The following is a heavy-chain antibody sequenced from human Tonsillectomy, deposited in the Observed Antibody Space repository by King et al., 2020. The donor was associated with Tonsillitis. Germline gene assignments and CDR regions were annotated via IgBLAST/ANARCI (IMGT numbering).Heavy chain of an antibody. CDR2: IKSKTDGGTT. D-gene: IGHD3-22*01. Sequence: VQLVESGGGLVKPGGSLRLSCAASGFTISNAWMSWVRQAPGKGLEWVGRIKSKTDGGTTDYAAPVKGRFTISRDDSKNTLYLQMNSLKTEDTAVYYCTTYYYDSSSYFDYWGQGTLVTVSS. V-gene: IGHV3-15*01. CDR3: TTYYYDSSSYFDY. CDR1: GFTISNAW. J-gene: IGHJ4*02.